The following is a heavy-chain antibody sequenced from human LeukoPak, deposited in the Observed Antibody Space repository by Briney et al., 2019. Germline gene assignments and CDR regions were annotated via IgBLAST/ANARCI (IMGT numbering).Heavy chain of an antibody. D-gene: IGHD6-6*01. CDR1: GFSFNTYG. J-gene: IGHJ6*02. V-gene: IGHV3-30*18. CDR2: IIDDGSNK. Sequence: PGRSLRLSCAASGFSFNTYGMHWVRQAPGKGLEWVALIIDDGSNKFYGDSVKGRLTISRDNSKNTLYLQMNSLGGEDTAVYYCAKYSSSSNYYYGMDVWGQGTTVTVSS. CDR3: AKYSSSSNYYYGMDV.